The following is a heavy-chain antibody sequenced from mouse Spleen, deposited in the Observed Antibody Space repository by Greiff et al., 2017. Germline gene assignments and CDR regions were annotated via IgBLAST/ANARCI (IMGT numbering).Heavy chain of an antibody. CDR1: GFTFSSYA. Sequence: EVQVVESGGGLVKLGGSLKLSCAASGFTFSSYAMSWVRQTPEKRLEWVATISSGGGNTYYPDSVKGRFTISRDNAKNTLYLQMSSLKSEDTAMYYCARHRNYYGSSYGYWGQGTTLTVSS. D-gene: IGHD1-1*01. J-gene: IGHJ2*01. CDR2: ISSGGGNT. CDR3: ARHRNYYGSSYGY. V-gene: IGHV5-9-3*01.